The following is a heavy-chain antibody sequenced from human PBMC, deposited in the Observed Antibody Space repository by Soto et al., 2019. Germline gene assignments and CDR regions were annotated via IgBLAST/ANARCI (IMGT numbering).Heavy chain of an antibody. CDR2: IYYRGNT. Sequence: PXETLSLPCTVSGGSISSGYYYWNWIRQRPGKVLEWIGNIYYRGNTNYNPSLESRIIMSMDMSENQLSLKLSSVTAADTAVYYCASTEDFFDYWGQGTLVTVSS. V-gene: IGHV4-31*03. CDR1: GGSISSGYYY. J-gene: IGHJ4*02. CDR3: ASTEDFFDY.